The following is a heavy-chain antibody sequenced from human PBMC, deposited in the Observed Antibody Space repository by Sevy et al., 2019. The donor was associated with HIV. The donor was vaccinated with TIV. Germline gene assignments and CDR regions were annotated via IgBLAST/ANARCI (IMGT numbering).Heavy chain of an antibody. CDR2: IFPIFGTA. Sequence: ASVKVSCKASGGTFSSSAISWVRQAPGQGLEWMGEIFPIFGTAKYAQKFQGRVTISADESTSTAYMELSSLRSEDTAVYFCESGLAVSVDFWGQGTLVTVSS. J-gene: IGHJ4*02. CDR3: ESGLAVSVDF. CDR1: GGTFSSSA. D-gene: IGHD6-19*01. V-gene: IGHV1-69*13.